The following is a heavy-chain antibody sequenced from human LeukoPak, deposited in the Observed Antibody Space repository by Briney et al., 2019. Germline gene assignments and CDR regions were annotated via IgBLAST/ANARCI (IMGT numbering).Heavy chain of an antibody. CDR3: TKRWSAYFDF. V-gene: IGHV3-23*01. J-gene: IGHJ4*02. Sequence: PGGSLRLSCAASGFTFSSYAMSWVRQAPGKGLEWASSISNSGGSTYYADSLKGRFTISRDNSKNTLYLQMNSLRAEDTAVYYCTKRWSAYFDFWGQGALVTVSS. D-gene: IGHD5-24*01. CDR1: GFTFSSYA. CDR2: ISNSGGST.